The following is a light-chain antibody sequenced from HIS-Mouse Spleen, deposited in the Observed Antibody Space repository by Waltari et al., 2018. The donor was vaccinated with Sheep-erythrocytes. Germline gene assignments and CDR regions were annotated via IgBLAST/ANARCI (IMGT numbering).Light chain of an antibody. CDR3: CSYAGSYNHV. CDR2: DVS. Sequence: QSALTQPRSVSGSPGQSVTISSTGTSSDVGGLNYVSWYQQHPGKAPKLMIYDVSKRPSGVPDRFSGSKSGNTASLTISGLQAEDEADYYCCSYAGSYNHVFATGTKVTVL. J-gene: IGLJ1*01. V-gene: IGLV2-11*01. CDR1: SSDVGGLNY.